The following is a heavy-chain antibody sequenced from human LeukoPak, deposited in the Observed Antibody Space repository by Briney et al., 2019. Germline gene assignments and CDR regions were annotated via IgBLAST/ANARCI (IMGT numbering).Heavy chain of an antibody. D-gene: IGHD3-22*01. J-gene: IGHJ4*02. CDR3: AKDRPNYYESNGHYYRRDGDY. CDR2: ISSRSDYT. CDR1: GFTFSSYA. V-gene: IGHV3-23*01. Sequence: GGSLRLSCAASGFTFSSYAMSWVRQAPGKGLEWVSSISSRSDYTYYEDSVKGRFTISRDNSQNTLYLQMNSLRAEDTAIYYCAKDRPNYYESNGHYYRRDGDYWGQGTLVTVSS.